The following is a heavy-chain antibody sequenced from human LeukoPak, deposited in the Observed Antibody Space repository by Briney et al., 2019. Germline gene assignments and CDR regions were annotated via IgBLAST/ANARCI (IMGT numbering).Heavy chain of an antibody. J-gene: IGHJ4*02. Sequence: SETLSLTCAVYGGPLSGYYWSWIRQPPGEVLEWIGEINYSGTTNYNPSLGSRVTISLDPSTRQFSLKLSSVTAADTATYYCARHLALPWFDKLLLWDYWGQGTLATVSS. V-gene: IGHV4-34*01. CDR3: ARHLALPWFDKLLLWDY. CDR2: INYSGTT. D-gene: IGHD3-10*01. CDR1: GGPLSGYY.